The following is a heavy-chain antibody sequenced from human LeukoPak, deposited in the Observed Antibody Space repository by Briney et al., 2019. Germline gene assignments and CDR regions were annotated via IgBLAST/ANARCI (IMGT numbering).Heavy chain of an antibody. CDR1: GYTFTSCD. D-gene: IGHD6-13*01. CDR2: MNPNSGVT. V-gene: IGHV1-8*01. Sequence: ASVKVSCKASGYTFTSCDINWVRQASGQGLEWMGWMNPNSGVTGYAQNFQGRVTITRDTSISTAYMELSSLRSEDTAMYYCTRDMRGAAAADDAFDIWGQGTMVTVSS. J-gene: IGHJ3*02. CDR3: TRDMRGAAAADDAFDI.